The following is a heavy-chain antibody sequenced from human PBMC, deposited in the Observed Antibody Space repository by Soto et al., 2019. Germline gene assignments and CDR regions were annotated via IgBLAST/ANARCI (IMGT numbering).Heavy chain of an antibody. CDR2: ISYDGSNK. J-gene: IGHJ4*02. Sequence: QVQLVESGGGVVQPGRSLRLSCAASGFTFSSYAMHWVRQAPGKGLEWVAVISYDGSNKYYADSVKGRFTISRDNSKNTLYLQMNSLRAEDTAVYYGARGREQLVPPFDYWGQGTLVTVSS. D-gene: IGHD6-6*01. V-gene: IGHV3-30-3*01. CDR3: ARGREQLVPPFDY. CDR1: GFTFSSYA.